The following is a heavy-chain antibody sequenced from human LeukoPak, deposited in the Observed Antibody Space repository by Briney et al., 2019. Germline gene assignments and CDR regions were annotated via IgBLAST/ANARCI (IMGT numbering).Heavy chain of an antibody. CDR3: ARGVDSSGYYPDFDY. D-gene: IGHD3-22*01. Sequence: SETLSLTCTVSGGSISSYYWSWIRQPPGKGLEWIGYIYYSGSTNYNPSLKSRVTISVDTSKNQFSLKLSSVTAADTAVYYCARGVDSSGYYPDFDYWGQGTLVTVSS. CDR1: GGSISSYY. CDR2: IYYSGST. J-gene: IGHJ4*02. V-gene: IGHV4-59*01.